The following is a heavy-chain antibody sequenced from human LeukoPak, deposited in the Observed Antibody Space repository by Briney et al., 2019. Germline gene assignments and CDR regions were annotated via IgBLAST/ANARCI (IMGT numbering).Heavy chain of an antibody. J-gene: IGHJ4*02. CDR1: GFTFSGYG. V-gene: IGHV3-30*18. CDR2: ILYDGSNK. CDR3: AKDLSPYCSGGSCYVRD. Sequence: GGSLRLSCAASGFTFSGYGMHWVRQAPGKGLEWVAVILYDGSNKHYADSVKGRFTISRDNSKNTLYLQMNSLRAEDTAVYYCAKDLSPYCSGGSCYVRDWGQGTLVTVSS. D-gene: IGHD2-15*01.